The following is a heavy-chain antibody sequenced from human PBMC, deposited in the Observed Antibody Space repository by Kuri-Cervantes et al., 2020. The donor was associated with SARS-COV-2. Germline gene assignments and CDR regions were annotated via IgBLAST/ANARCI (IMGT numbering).Heavy chain of an antibody. D-gene: IGHD1-26*01. Sequence: GGSLRLSCVASGFTSGSYAMHWFRQAPGKGLEWVAVISYDGSNKYYADSVKGRFTISRDNSKNTLYLQMNSLRAEDTAVYYCATLMGWELPAYDYYYYMDVWGKGTTVTVSS. CDR2: ISYDGSNK. V-gene: IGHV3-30-3*01. CDR3: ATLMGWELPAYDYYYYMDV. J-gene: IGHJ6*03. CDR1: GFTSGSYA.